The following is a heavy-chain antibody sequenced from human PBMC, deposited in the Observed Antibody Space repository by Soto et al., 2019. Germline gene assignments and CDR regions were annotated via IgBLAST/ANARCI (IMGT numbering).Heavy chain of an antibody. CDR2: INHSGST. CDR3: ARGPRRWVDAAVGWFDP. V-gene: IGHV4-34*01. J-gene: IGHJ5*02. CDR1: GGSFSGYY. D-gene: IGHD6-25*01. Sequence: QVQLQQWGAGLLKPSETLSLTCAVYGGSFSGYYWSWIRQPPGKGLEWIGEINHSGSTNYNPSLKSRVTISVDTSKNQFSLKLSSVTAADTAVYYCARGPRRWVDAAVGWFDPWGQGTLVTVSS.